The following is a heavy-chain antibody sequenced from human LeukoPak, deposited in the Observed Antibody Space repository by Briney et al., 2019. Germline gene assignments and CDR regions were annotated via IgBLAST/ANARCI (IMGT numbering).Heavy chain of an antibody. V-gene: IGHV1-69*13. CDR3: ARAVRLGEFSLYYFDY. CDR2: IIPIFGTA. J-gene: IGHJ4*02. CDR1: GGTFSSYA. Sequence: SVKVSCKASGGTFSSYAISWVRQAPGQGLEWMGGIIPIFGTANYAQKFQGRVTITADESTSTAYMELSSLRSEDTAVYYCARAVRLGEFSLYYFDYWGQGTLVTVSS. D-gene: IGHD3-16*02.